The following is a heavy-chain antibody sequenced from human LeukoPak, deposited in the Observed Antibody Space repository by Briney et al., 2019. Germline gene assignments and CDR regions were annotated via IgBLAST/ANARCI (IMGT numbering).Heavy chain of an antibody. CDR1: GFTFSRYW. D-gene: IGHD2-15*01. Sequence: PGGSLRLSCAASGFTFSRYWMHWVRQAPGKGLVWVSRMNSDGSNTNYADSVKGRFTISRDNAKNTLYLQMNSLRADDTAVYYCARDICSGIGCYPRAPFDYWGQGTLVTVSS. CDR2: MNSDGSNT. V-gene: IGHV3-74*01. CDR3: ARDICSGIGCYPRAPFDY. J-gene: IGHJ4*02.